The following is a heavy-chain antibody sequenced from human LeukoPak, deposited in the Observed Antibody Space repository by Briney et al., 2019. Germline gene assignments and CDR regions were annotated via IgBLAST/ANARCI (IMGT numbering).Heavy chain of an antibody. CDR2: IDGSGGGT. J-gene: IGHJ4*02. CDR3: ARERQNKDFWSGGDY. V-gene: IGHV3-23*01. Sequence: GGSLRLSCAASGFTFDGYALNWVRQAPGKGLEWVSVIDGSGGGTHYAESVKGRFTISRDNSKNSLYLQMNTLRPEDTAVYYCARERQNKDFWSGGDYWGQGALVTVSS. CDR1: GFTFDGYA. D-gene: IGHD3-3*01.